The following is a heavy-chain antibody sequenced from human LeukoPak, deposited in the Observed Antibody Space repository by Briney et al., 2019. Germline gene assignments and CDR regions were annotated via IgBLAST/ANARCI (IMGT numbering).Heavy chain of an antibody. D-gene: IGHD4-17*01. V-gene: IGHV3-23*01. CDR1: GFTFSSYA. J-gene: IGHJ4*02. CDR3: AKREVLYRVTTFDY. Sequence: PGGSLRLSCAASGFTFSSYAMSWVRQAPGKGLEWVSAISGSGGSTYYADSVKGRFTISGDNSKNTLYLQMNSLRAEDTAVYYCAKREVLYRVTTFDYWGQGTLVTVSS. CDR2: ISGSGGST.